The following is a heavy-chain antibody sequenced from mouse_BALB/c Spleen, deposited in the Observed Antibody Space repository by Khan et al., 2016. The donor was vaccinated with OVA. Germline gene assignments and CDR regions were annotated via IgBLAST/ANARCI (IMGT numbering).Heavy chain of an antibody. Sequence: LQQSGSEPVRPGASVKLSCKASGYIFTSYWMHWVKQRPGQGLEWIGNIYPGSGSTKYDEKFKSKATLTVDTSSSTVYMQLSSLTSEDSAVYYCTRGTYFAMDYWGQGTSVTVSS. CDR1: GYIFTSYW. J-gene: IGHJ4*01. CDR3: TRGTYFAMDY. CDR2: IYPGSGST. V-gene: IGHV1S22*01. D-gene: IGHD3-3*01.